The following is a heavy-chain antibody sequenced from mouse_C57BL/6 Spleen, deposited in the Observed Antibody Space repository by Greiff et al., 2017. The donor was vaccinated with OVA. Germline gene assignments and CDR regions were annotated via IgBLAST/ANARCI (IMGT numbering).Heavy chain of an antibody. V-gene: IGHV1-81*01. D-gene: IGHD1-1*01. CDR3: AREAYGSSYNYAMDY. CDR2: IYPRSGNT. Sequence: VQLQQSGAELARPGASVKLSCKASGYTFTSYGISWVKQRTGQGLEWIGEIYPRSGNTYYNEKFKGKATLTADKSSSTAYMELRSLTSEDSAVYFCAREAYGSSYNYAMDYWGQGTSVTVSS. CDR1: GYTFTSYG. J-gene: IGHJ4*01.